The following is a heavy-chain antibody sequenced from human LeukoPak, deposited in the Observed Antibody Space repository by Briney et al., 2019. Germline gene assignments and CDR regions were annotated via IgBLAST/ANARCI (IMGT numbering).Heavy chain of an antibody. CDR2: IYYSGTT. D-gene: IGHD2-2*01. V-gene: IGHV4-39*07. Sequence: SETLSLTCTVSGVSISGSSYYWGCGRQPRGKGLEWIVSIYYSGTTYYNPSHKSRVTLSVDTSKNQVSLKLSSVTAADTPLYYCARDAGHQLSRRYYSAMDVWGQGTTVTVSS. CDR3: ARDAGHQLSRRYYSAMDV. J-gene: IGHJ6*02. CDR1: GVSISGSSYY.